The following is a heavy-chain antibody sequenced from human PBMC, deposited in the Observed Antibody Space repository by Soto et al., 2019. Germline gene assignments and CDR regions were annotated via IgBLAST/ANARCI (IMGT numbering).Heavy chain of an antibody. J-gene: IGHJ4*02. V-gene: IGHV3-23*01. Sequence: PGGSLRLSCAASGFTFSSYAMSWVRQAPGKGLEWVSAISGSGGSTYYADSVKGRFTISRDNSKNTLYLQMNSLRAEDTAVYYCAKNPYYDSSGPAYFDYWGQGTLVTVSS. CDR1: GFTFSSYA. CDR2: ISGSGGST. D-gene: IGHD3-22*01. CDR3: AKNPYYDSSGPAYFDY.